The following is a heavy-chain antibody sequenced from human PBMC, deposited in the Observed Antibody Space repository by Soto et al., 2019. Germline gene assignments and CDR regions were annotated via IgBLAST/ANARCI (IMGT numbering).Heavy chain of an antibody. J-gene: IGHJ4*02. CDR2: IYYSGST. Sequence: QVQLQESGPGLVKPSETLSLTCTVYGGSISSYYWSWIRQPPGKGLAWIGYIYYSGSTNYNPSLKSLVTIAVDTSKNPFSLKLSSVTAEDTAVYYCARGKQWFDYWGQGTLVTVCS. CDR3: ARGKQWFDY. V-gene: IGHV4-59*01. CDR1: GGSISSYY. D-gene: IGHD6-19*01.